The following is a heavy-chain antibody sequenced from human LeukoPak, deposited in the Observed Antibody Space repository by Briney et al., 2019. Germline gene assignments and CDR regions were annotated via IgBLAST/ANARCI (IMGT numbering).Heavy chain of an antibody. J-gene: IGHJ5*02. CDR3: ARLRGRSPAAGKNNWFDP. V-gene: IGHV4-30-2*01. CDR1: GGSISSGGYS. Sequence: PSQTLSLTCAVSGGSISSGGYSWSWIRQPPGKGLEWIGYIYHSGSTFYNPSLKSRVTISVDTSKNQFSLKLSSVTAADTAVYYCARLRGRSPAAGKNNWFDPWGQGTLVTVSP. CDR2: IYHSGST. D-gene: IGHD6-13*01.